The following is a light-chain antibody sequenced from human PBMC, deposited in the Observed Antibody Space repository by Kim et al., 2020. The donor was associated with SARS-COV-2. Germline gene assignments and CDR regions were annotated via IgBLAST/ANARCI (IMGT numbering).Light chain of an antibody. J-gene: IGKJ4*01. Sequence: EIVMTQSPATLSVSPGERATLSCRASQRVSSNLAWYQQKPGQAPRLLISGASTRATGIPARFSGSGSGTDFTLTISSLQSEDFAVYYCQQYNSWPLTFGGGTKVDIK. CDR2: GAS. CDR3: QQYNSWPLT. V-gene: IGKV3-15*01. CDR1: QRVSSN.